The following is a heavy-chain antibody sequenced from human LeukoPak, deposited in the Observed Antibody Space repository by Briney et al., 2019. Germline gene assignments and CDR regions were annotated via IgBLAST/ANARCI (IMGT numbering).Heavy chain of an antibody. D-gene: IGHD3-3*02. CDR1: GFTFSSYA. Sequence: PGRSLRLSCAASGFTFSSYAMHWVRQVPGKGLEWVAVISYDGSNKYYADSVKGRFTISRDNSKNTLYLQMNSLRAEDTAVYYCAGELASYYYYYGMDVWGKGTTVTVSS. V-gene: IGHV3-30*01. J-gene: IGHJ6*04. CDR3: AGELASYYYYYGMDV. CDR2: ISYDGSNK.